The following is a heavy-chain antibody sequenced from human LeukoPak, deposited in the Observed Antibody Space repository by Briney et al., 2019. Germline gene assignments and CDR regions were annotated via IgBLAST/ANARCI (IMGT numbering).Heavy chain of an antibody. CDR1: GYTFTSYD. J-gene: IGHJ6*02. CDR2: MNPNSGNT. D-gene: IGHD3-3*01. Sequence: EASAKVSCKASGYTFTSYDINWVRQATGQGLEWMGWMNPNSGNTGYAQKFQGRVTMTRNTSISTAYMELSSLRSEDTAVYYCARFYDFWSGYSETDYGMDVWGQGTTVTVSS. CDR3: ARFYDFWSGYSETDYGMDV. V-gene: IGHV1-8*01.